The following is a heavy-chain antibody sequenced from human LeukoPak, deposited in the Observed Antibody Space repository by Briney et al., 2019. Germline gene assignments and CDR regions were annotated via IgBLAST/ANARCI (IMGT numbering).Heavy chain of an antibody. Sequence: SETLSLTCTVSGGSISSYYWSWIRQPPGKGLEWIGYIYYSGSTNYNPSLKSRVTIPVDTSKNQFSLKLSSVTAADTAVYYCARRLAMGYYYYGMDVWGQGTTVTVSS. D-gene: IGHD2/OR15-2a*01. CDR2: IYYSGST. CDR3: ARRLAMGYYYYGMDV. CDR1: GGSISSYY. V-gene: IGHV4-59*01. J-gene: IGHJ6*02.